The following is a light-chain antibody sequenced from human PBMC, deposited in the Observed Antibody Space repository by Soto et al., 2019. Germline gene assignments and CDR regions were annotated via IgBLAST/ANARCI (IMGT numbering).Light chain of an antibody. Sequence: QSVLTQPASVSGSPGQSITISCTGTSSDVGGYTYVSWYQQHPGKAPKLMIYDVSNRPSWVSNRFSGSKSGNTASLTSSGIQAEDEADYYCSSYTSSGAYVFGTGTKVTVL. V-gene: IGLV2-14*01. CDR2: DVS. CDR3: SSYTSSGAYV. J-gene: IGLJ1*01. CDR1: SSDVGGYTY.